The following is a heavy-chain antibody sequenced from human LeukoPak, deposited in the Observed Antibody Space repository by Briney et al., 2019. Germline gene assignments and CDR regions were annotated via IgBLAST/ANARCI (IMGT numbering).Heavy chain of an antibody. V-gene: IGHV4-59*01. CDR1: GDSIGSYY. CDR3: ARGGSYQLLGHYYYYYMDV. CDR2: IYYSGST. J-gene: IGHJ6*03. Sequence: SETLSLTCTVSGDSIGSYYWSWIRQPPGKGLEWIGYIYYSGSTNYNPSLKSRVTISVDTSKNQFSLKLSSVTAADTAVYYCARGGSYQLLGHYYYYYMDVWGKGTTVTVSS. D-gene: IGHD2-2*01.